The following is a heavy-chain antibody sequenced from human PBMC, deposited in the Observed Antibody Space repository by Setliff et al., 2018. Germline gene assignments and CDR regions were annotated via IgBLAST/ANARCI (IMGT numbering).Heavy chain of an antibody. CDR3: ARARWWPLLDYYMDV. CDR2: INAGNGNT. V-gene: IGHV1-3*01. J-gene: IGHJ6*03. Sequence: ASVKVSCKASGYTFTSYAMHWVRQAPGQRLEWMGWINAGNGNTKYSQKFQGRVTITRGTSASTAYMELSSVTAADTAVYYCARARWWPLLDYYMDVWGKGTTVTVS. D-gene: IGHD2-8*02. CDR1: GYTFTSYA.